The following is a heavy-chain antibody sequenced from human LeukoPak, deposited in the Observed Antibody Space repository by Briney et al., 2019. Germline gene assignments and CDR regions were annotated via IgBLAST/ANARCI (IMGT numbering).Heavy chain of an antibody. CDR2: IHRSGNT. V-gene: IGHV4-34*01. Sequence: SETLSLTCGVYNGSFNGYYWTWIRQPPGKGLEWIGEIHRSGNTNYHPSLRSRVTTSVDTSKNHVYLTLNSVAAADTAMYCAASLWFGVNPEYWGQGTLVTVSS. D-gene: IGHD3-10*01. CDR1: NGSFNGYY. CDR3: ASLWFGVNPEY. J-gene: IGHJ4*02.